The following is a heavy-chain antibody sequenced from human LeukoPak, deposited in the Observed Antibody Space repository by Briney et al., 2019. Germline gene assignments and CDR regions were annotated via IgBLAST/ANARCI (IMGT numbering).Heavy chain of an antibody. CDR1: GGSVSSGSYY. J-gene: IGHJ4*02. CDR2: IYYSGCT. V-gene: IGHV4-61*01. Sequence: PSETLSLTCTVSGGSVSSGSYYWSWIRQPPGKGLEWIGYIYYSGCTNYNPSLKSRVTISVDTSKNQFSLKLSSVTAADTAVYYCARTSIAVAGTQTYINRPFDYWGQGTLVTVSS. D-gene: IGHD6-19*01. CDR3: ARTSIAVAGTQTYINRPFDY.